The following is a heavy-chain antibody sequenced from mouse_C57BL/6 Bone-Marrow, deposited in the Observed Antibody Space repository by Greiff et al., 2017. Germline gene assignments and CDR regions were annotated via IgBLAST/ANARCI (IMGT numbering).Heavy chain of an antibody. V-gene: IGHV6-3*01. Sequence: MLVESGGGLVQPGGSMKLSCVASGFTFSNYWMNWVRQSPEKGLEWVAQIRLKSDNYATHYAESVKGRFTISRDDSKSSVYLQMNNLRAEDTGIYYCTDEMDYWGQGTSVTVSS. CDR1: GFTFSNYW. CDR3: TDEMDY. CDR2: IRLKSDNYAT. J-gene: IGHJ4*01.